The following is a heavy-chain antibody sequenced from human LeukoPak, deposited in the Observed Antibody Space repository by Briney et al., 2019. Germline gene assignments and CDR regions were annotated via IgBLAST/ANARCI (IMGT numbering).Heavy chain of an antibody. CDR2: IYHSGST. V-gene: IGHV4-4*02. Sequence: PSETLSLTCAVSGGSISSSNWWSWVRQPPGQGLEWIGEIYHSGSTNYNPSLKSRVTISVDKSKNQFSLKLSSVTAADTAVYYCWVRGVNVYYYYYYMDVWGKGTTVTVSS. CDR3: WVRGVNVYYYYYYMDV. D-gene: IGHD3-10*01. CDR1: GGSISSSNW. J-gene: IGHJ6*03.